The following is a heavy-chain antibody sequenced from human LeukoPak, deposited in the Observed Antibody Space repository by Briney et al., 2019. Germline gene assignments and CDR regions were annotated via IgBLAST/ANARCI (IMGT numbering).Heavy chain of an antibody. Sequence: SETLSLTCTVSGGSISSGGYYWSWIRQHPGKGLEWIGYIYYSGSTYYNPSLKSRVTISVDTSKNQFSLKLSSVTAADTAVYYCGICFDSSGYYPPRAAFDIWGQGTMVTVSS. J-gene: IGHJ3*02. D-gene: IGHD3-22*01. CDR1: GGSISSGGYY. CDR3: GICFDSSGYYPPRAAFDI. CDR2: IYYSGST. V-gene: IGHV4-39*01.